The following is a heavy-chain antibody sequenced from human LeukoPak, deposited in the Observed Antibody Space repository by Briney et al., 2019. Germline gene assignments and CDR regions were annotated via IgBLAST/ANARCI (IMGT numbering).Heavy chain of an antibody. CDR2: ISSSSSYI. CDR3: ARDPENSFAVGSRWYFNL. D-gene: IGHD2-15*01. Sequence: PGGSLRLSCAASGFTFSSYSMNWVRQAPGKGLEWVSSISSSSSYIYYADSVKGRFTISRDNAKNSLYLQMNSLRAEDTAVYYCARDPENSFAVGSRWYFNLWGRGTLVTVSS. V-gene: IGHV3-21*01. CDR1: GFTFSSYS. J-gene: IGHJ2*01.